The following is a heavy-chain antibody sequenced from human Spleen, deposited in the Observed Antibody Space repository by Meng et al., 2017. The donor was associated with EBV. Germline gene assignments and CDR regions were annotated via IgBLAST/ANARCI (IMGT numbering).Heavy chain of an antibody. V-gene: IGHV1-18*01. Sequence: QGQLVQSRPEVKKPGASVKACCVASGYNFPNYGISWVRQAPGQGLEWMGSISASAYGGGTKYAQKFQGRVTMTADTSTATAYMELRSLTYDDTAVYYCARTNALDSWGQGTLVTVSS. CDR1: GYNFPNYG. CDR3: ARTNALDS. J-gene: IGHJ4*02. CDR2: ISASAYGGGT.